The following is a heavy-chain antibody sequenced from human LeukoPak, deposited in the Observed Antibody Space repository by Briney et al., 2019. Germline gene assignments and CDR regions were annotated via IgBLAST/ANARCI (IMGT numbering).Heavy chain of an antibody. V-gene: IGHV1-3*01. CDR1: GYTFTSYA. D-gene: IGHD6-19*01. Sequence: GASVKVSCKASGYTFTSYAMHWVRQAPGQRLEWMGWINAGNGNTKYSQKFQGRVTITRDTSASTAYMELSSLRSEDTAVYYCARGAVAGFSDFDYWGQGTLVTVSS. CDR3: ARGAVAGFSDFDY. CDR2: INAGNGNT. J-gene: IGHJ4*02.